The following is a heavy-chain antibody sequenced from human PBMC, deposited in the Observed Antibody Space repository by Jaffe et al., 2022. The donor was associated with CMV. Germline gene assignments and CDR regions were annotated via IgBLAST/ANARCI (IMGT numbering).Heavy chain of an antibody. CDR1: GYIFTSYG. Sequence: QVQLVQSGADVKNSGASVRVSCKASGYIFTSYGISWVRQAPGQGLEWMGWISVYNGNTNYAQKVQGRVTMTTDTSTRTAYMELRSLRSDDTAVYYCARDSEYGHFDYWGQGTLVTVSS. CDR2: ISVYNGNT. CDR3: ARDSEYGHFDY. V-gene: IGHV1-18*04. D-gene: IGHD4-17*01. J-gene: IGHJ4*02.